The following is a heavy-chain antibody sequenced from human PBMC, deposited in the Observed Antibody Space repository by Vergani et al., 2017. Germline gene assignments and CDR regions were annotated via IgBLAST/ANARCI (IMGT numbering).Heavy chain of an antibody. CDR3: ARGRDGPRGEYRLLYYFDY. D-gene: IGHD2-2*01. V-gene: IGHV1-69*02. CDR1: GGTFSSYT. Sequence: QVQLVQSGAEVKKPGSSVKVSCKASGGTFSSYTISWVRQAPGQGLEWMGRIIPILGIANYAQKFQGRVTITADKSTSTAYMELSSLRSEDTAVYYCARGRDGPRGEYRLLYYFDYWGQGTLVTVSS. J-gene: IGHJ4*02. CDR2: IIPILGIA.